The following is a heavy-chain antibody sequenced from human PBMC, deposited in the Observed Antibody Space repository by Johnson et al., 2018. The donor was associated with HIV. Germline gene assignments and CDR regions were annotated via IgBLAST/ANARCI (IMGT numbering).Heavy chain of an antibody. CDR3: ASEVEYSILGGV. J-gene: IGHJ3*01. V-gene: IGHV3-11*04. D-gene: IGHD6-6*01. CDR2: ISSSGNTI. CDR1: RFTFSDYY. Sequence: QVQLVESGGGWVKPGGSLRLSCAASRFTFSDYYMTWIRQAPGKGLEWVSYISSSGNTIYYADSVKGRFTISRDNAKNSLYLQMNNLRVEEPAVDYWASEVEYSILGGVWGQGTMVTVSS.